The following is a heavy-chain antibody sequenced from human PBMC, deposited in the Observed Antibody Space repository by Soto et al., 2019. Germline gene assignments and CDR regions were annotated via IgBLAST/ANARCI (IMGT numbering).Heavy chain of an antibody. Sequence: GGSLRLSCAASGFTFSSYSMNWVRQAPGKGLEWVSSISSSSSYIYYADSVKGRFTISRDSAKNSLYLQMNSLRAEDTDVYYCASTHWNYFDYSGQGPRVTVCS. D-gene: IGHD1-1*01. J-gene: IGHJ4*02. CDR3: ASTHWNYFDY. CDR2: ISSSSSYI. CDR1: GFTFSSYS. V-gene: IGHV3-21*01.